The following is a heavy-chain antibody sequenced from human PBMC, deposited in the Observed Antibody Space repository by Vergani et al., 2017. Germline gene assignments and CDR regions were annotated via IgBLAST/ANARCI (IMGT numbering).Heavy chain of an antibody. J-gene: IGHJ4*02. CDR3: AKGGGGY. Sequence: VQMLESGGDLVQPGGSLRLSCRASGFTFSSHAMSWVRQAPRKGLEWVSAIRGSDGSTYYAESVKGRFTISRDNSKNTLYLQMNSLRAEDTAVYYCAKGGGGYWGQGTLVTVSS. CDR1: GFTFSSHA. V-gene: IGHV3-23*01. D-gene: IGHD2-15*01. CDR2: IRGSDGST.